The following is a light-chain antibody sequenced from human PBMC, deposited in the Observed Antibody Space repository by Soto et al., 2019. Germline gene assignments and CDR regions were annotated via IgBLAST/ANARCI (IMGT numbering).Light chain of an antibody. CDR2: GAS. V-gene: IGKV3-15*01. CDR3: QQYNKWPFT. Sequence: EIVMTQSPATLSVSPGERATLSCRASQSISSNLAWYQQKPGQAPRLLIYGASTRATGIPATFSGSGSGTEFTHTISSQQSEDFAVYYCQQYNKWPFTFGPGTKVDIK. J-gene: IGKJ3*01. CDR1: QSISSN.